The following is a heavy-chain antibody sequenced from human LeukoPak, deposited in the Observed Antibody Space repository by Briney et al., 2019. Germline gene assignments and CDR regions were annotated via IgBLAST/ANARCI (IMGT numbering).Heavy chain of an antibody. D-gene: IGHD3-16*02. CDR2: INHSGST. V-gene: IGHV4-34*01. Sequence: SETLSLTCAVYGGSFSGYYWSWIRQPPGKGLEWIGEINHSGSTNCNPSLKSRVTISVDTSKNQFSLKLSSVTAADTAVYYCASVILNYYYMDVWGKGTTVTVSS. J-gene: IGHJ6*03. CDR1: GGSFSGYY. CDR3: ASVILNYYYMDV.